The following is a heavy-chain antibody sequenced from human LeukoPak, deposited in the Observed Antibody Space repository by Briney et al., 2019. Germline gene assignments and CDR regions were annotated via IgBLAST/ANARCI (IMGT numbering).Heavy chain of an antibody. CDR2: ISSSSSTI. CDR1: GFTFSSFG. CDR3: ARRLAAAATPKYYFGY. D-gene: IGHD6-13*01. J-gene: IGHJ4*02. V-gene: IGHV3-48*01. Sequence: GGSLRLSCAASGFTFSSFGINWVRQAPGKGLEWVSYISSSSSTIYYADSVRGRFTISRDSSKNTLYLQMNSLRAEDTAVYYCARRLAAAATPKYYFGYWGQGSLVTVSS.